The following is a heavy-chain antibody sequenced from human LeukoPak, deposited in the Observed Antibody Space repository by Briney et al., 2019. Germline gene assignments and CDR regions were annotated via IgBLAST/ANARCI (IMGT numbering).Heavy chain of an antibody. CDR3: ASLYDYVWGSYRENAFDI. Sequence: SETLSLTCTVSGGSVSSGSYYWSWIRQPPGKGLEWIGYNYYSGSTNYNPSLKSRVTISVDTSKNQFSLKLSSVTAADTAVYYCASLYDYVWGSYRENAFDIWGQGTMVTVSS. D-gene: IGHD3-16*02. CDR1: GGSVSSGSYY. J-gene: IGHJ3*02. CDR2: NYYSGST. V-gene: IGHV4-61*01.